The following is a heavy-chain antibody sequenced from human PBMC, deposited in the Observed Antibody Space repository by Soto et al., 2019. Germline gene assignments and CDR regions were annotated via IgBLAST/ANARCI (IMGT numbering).Heavy chain of an antibody. D-gene: IGHD6-25*01. J-gene: IGHJ3*02. Sequence: SETLSLTCTVSGASIRIFYWSWIRQPPGKGLEWIGCIYYSGSTNYNPSLKSRVTISVDTSKNQFSLKVNSVTTADKAVYYCAREPGSGSVIAFDIWCQGPMFTVSS. CDR3: AREPGSGSVIAFDI. CDR2: IYYSGST. CDR1: GASIRIFY. V-gene: IGHV4-59*01.